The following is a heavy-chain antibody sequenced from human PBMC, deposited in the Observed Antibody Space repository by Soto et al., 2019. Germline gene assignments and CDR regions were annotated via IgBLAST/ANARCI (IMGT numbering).Heavy chain of an antibody. CDR2: IYYSGST. Sequence: QVQLQESGPGLVKPSQTLSLTCTVSGGSISSGGYYWSWIRQHPGKGLEWIGYIYYSGSTYYNPSRKSRVTISVDTSKNQFSLKLSSVTAADTAVYYCARGSRGYDILTGYSLFDYWGQGTLVTVSS. D-gene: IGHD3-9*01. J-gene: IGHJ4*02. V-gene: IGHV4-31*03. CDR1: GGSISSGGYY. CDR3: ARGSRGYDILTGYSLFDY.